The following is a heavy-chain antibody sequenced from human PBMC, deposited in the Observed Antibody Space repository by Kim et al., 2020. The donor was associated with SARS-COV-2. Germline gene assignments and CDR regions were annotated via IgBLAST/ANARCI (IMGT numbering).Heavy chain of an antibody. CDR1: GYTFTSYA. Sequence: ASVKVSCKASGYTFTSYAMNWVRQAPGQGLEWMGWINTNTGNPTYAQGFTGRFVFSLDTSVSTAYLQISSLKAEDTAVYYCARDPYLGYGSGSGCDYWGQGTLVTVSS. CDR2: INTNTGNP. CDR3: ARDPYLGYGSGSGCDY. V-gene: IGHV7-4-1*02. J-gene: IGHJ4*02. D-gene: IGHD3-10*01.